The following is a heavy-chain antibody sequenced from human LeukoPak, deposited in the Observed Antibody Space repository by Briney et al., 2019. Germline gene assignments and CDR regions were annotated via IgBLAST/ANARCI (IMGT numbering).Heavy chain of an antibody. V-gene: IGHV3-30-3*01. CDR3: AREGYSYGRPLDY. CDR1: GFTFSSYA. D-gene: IGHD5-18*01. CDR2: ISYDGSNK. Sequence: PGRSLRLSCAASGFTFSSYAMHWVRQAPGKGLEWVAVISYDGSNKYYADSVKGRFTISRDNSKNTLYLQMNSLRAEDTAVYYCAREGYSYGRPLDYWGQGTLVTVSS. J-gene: IGHJ4*02.